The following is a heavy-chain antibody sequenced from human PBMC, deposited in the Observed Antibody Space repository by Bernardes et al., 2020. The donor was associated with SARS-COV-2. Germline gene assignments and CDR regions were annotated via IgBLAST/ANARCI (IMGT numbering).Heavy chain of an antibody. CDR2: IYYSGST. D-gene: IGHD3-16*02. J-gene: IGHJ4*02. V-gene: IGHV4-61*01. Sequence: SETLSLTCTVSGGSVSSGSYYWSWIRQPPGKGLEWIGYIYYSGSTNYNPSLKSRVTISVDTSKNQFSLKLSSVTAADTAVYYCARGPVGLGELSLYPFDYWGQGTLVTVSS. CDR1: GGSVSSGSYY. CDR3: ARGPVGLGELSLYPFDY.